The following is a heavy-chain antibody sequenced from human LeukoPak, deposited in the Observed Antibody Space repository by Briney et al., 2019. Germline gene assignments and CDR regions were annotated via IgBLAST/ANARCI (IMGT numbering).Heavy chain of an antibody. CDR2: IYPRDGST. J-gene: IGHJ4*02. CDR3: ARDQEAFDY. V-gene: IGHV1-46*01. Sequence: GASVKVSCKASGYSFTSNYIHWVRQAPGQGLEWMGMIYPRDGSTSYAQKFQGRVTVTRDTSTSTVHMELSGLRSEDTAVYYCARDQEAFDYWGREPWSPSPQ. CDR1: GYSFTSNY.